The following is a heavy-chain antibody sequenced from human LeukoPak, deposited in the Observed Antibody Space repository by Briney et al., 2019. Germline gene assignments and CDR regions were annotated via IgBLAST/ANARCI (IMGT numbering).Heavy chain of an antibody. V-gene: IGHV3-7*01. CDR1: GSTFSSYW. D-gene: IGHD3-10*01. CDR2: IKQDGSEK. J-gene: IGHJ4*02. CDR3: ARDKVRGAHDY. Sequence: GGSLRLSCAASGSTFSSYWMHWVRQAPGKGLEWVANIKQDGSEKYYVDSVKGRFTISRDNAKNSLYLQMNSLRAEDTAVYYCARDKVRGAHDYWGQGTLVTVSS.